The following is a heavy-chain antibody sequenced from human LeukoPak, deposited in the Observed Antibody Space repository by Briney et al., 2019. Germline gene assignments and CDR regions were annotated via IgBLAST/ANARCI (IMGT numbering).Heavy chain of an antibody. V-gene: IGHV1-69*01. CDR2: IIPNFGTT. CDR3: ARCYYGSGSYVNDY. D-gene: IGHD3-10*01. CDR1: LGTFLNYV. J-gene: IGHJ4*02. Sequence: SVTVSYMPSLGTFLNYVISWVRQAGGKELEWMGGIIPNFGTTNCTKKYQGRVKVTADESTSTAYMELSSLRSEDTAVYYCARCYYGSGSYVNDYWGQGTLVTVSS.